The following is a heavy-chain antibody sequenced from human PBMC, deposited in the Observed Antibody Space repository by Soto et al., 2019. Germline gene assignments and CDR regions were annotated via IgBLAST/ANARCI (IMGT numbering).Heavy chain of an antibody. CDR1: GGSISSSGYY. CDR2: IYYSGST. V-gene: IGHV4-39*01. Sequence: SETLSLTCNVSGGSISSSGYYWGWIRQPPGKGLEWIGSIYYSGSTYHNPSLKSRVTISVDTSKNQFSLELSSVTAADTAVYFCARRQGGTYIDVFDFWGQGTMVTVS. CDR3: ARRQGGTYIDVFDF. D-gene: IGHD1-26*01. J-gene: IGHJ3*01.